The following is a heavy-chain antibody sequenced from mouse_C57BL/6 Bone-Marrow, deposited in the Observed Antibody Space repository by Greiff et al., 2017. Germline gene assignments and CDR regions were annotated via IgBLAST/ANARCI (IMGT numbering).Heavy chain of an antibody. J-gene: IGHJ4*01. CDR2: ILPGSGST. Sequence: QVQLKQSGAELMKPGASVKLSCKATGYTFTGYWIEWVKLRPGHGLEWIGEILPGSGSTNYNEKFKGKATFTADTSSNTAYMQLSSLTTENSAIYYCARRGWLLRSAMDYWGQGTSVTVSS. CDR3: ARRGWLLRSAMDY. CDR1: GYTFTGYW. V-gene: IGHV1-9*01. D-gene: IGHD2-3*01.